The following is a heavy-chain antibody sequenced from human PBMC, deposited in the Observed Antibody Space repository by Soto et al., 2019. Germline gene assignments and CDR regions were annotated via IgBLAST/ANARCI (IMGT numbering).Heavy chain of an antibody. CDR2: IYDSGRT. D-gene: IGHD2-15*01. CDR1: GGSINNNNYY. CDR3: ASGLSSDKLHS. Sequence: QVQLQESGPGLVKPSQTLSLTCTVSGGSINNNNYYCSWIRQPPGKGLEWIGHIYDSGRTYNNPSLISRVTISVDTSPNQFSLKLSSVTAADTAIYYCASGLSSDKLHSWGQGTLVTVSS. V-gene: IGHV4-30-4*01. J-gene: IGHJ4*02.